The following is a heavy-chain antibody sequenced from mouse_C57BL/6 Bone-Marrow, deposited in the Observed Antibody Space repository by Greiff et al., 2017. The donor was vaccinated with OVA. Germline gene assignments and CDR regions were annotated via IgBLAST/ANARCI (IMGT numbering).Heavy chain of an antibody. J-gene: IGHJ2*01. D-gene: IGHD2-1*01. CDR2: INPYNGGT. CDR3: ARGNYGFDY. Sequence: VQLQQSGPVLVKPGASVKMSCKASGYTFTDYYMNWVKQSHGKSLEWIGVINPYNGGTSYNQKFKGKATLTVDTSSSTAYMELNSLTSEDSAVYYCARGNYGFDYWCQGTTLTVSS. V-gene: IGHV1-19*01. CDR1: GYTFTDYY.